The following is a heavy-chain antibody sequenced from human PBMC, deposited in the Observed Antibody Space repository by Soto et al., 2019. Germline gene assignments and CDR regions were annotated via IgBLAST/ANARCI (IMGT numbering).Heavy chain of an antibody. J-gene: IGHJ4*02. D-gene: IGHD1-1*01. CDR1: GFTFSSYS. CDR2: ISSSSSTI. V-gene: IGHV3-48*01. CDR3: ARDTIELEPYYFDY. Sequence: GGSLRLSCAASGFTFSSYSMNWVRQAPEKGLEWVSYISSSSSTIYYADSVKGRFTISRDNAKNSLYLQMNSLRAEDTAVYYCARDTIELEPYYFDYWGQGTLVTVSS.